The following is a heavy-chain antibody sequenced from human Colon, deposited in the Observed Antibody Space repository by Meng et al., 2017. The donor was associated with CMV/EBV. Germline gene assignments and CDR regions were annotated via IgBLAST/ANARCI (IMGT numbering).Heavy chain of an antibody. CDR3: TRLYQLLFWFDP. CDR2: ISHTGSP. D-gene: IGHD2-8*01. CDR1: GASMDMCGYC. J-gene: IGHJ5*02. Sequence: CTGSGASMDMCGYCWSWIRQHPEKGLEWIGCISHTGSPDYNPSLKSRVTMSVDTSKNQFSLRLSSMTAADTAVYYCTRLYQLLFWFDPWGQGTLVTVSS. V-gene: IGHV4-31*03.